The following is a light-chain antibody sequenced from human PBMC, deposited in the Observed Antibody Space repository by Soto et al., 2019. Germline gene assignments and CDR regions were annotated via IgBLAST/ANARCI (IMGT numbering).Light chain of an antibody. CDR1: SSNIGSNY. CDR3: AAWDDSLSGVV. J-gene: IGLJ2*01. CDR2: RNN. Sequence: QSVLTQPPSASGTPGQRVTISCSGSSSNIGSNYVYWYQQLPGTVPQLLIYRNNKRPSGVSDRFSGSKSGTSASLAISGLRSEDEADYYCAAWDDSLSGVVFGGGTKLTVL. V-gene: IGLV1-47*01.